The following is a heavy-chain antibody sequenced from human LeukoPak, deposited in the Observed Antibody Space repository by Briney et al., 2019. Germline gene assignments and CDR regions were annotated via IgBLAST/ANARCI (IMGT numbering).Heavy chain of an antibody. Sequence: GGSLRLSCAASGFTVSSNYMSWVRQAPGKGLEWVSVIYSGGSTYYADSVKGRFTISRDNSKNTLYPQMNSLRAEDTAVYYCASSYDSSGYYYLDAFDIWGQGTMVTVSS. CDR2: IYSGGST. D-gene: IGHD3-22*01. J-gene: IGHJ3*02. CDR3: ASSYDSSGYYYLDAFDI. V-gene: IGHV3-66*01. CDR1: GFTVSSNY.